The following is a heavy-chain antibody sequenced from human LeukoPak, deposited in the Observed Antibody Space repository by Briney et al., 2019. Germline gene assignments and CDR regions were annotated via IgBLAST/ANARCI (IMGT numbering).Heavy chain of an antibody. V-gene: IGHV4-59*01. D-gene: IGHD2-8*02. J-gene: IGHJ4*02. CDR3: ARATTAYCTGGVCPNFDY. Sequence: SETLSPTCTVSGGSITSYYWSWIRQPPGKGLEWIGYIYSSGSTNYNPSLKSRVTISVDTSKNQFSLKLSSVTAADTALYYCARATTAYCTGGVCPNFDYWGQGTLVTVSS. CDR2: IYSSGST. CDR1: GGSITSYY.